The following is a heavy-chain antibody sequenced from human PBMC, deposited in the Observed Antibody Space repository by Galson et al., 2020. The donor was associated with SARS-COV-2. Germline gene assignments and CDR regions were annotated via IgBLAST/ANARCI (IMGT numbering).Heavy chain of an antibody. CDR3: ARGGLYASGDY. J-gene: IGHJ4*02. D-gene: IGHD2-2*01. V-gene: IGHV3-21*01. CDR2: ISSTSSYI. CDR1: GFTFSSYT. Sequence: GGSLRLSCVASGFTFSSYTMNWVRQAPGKGLEWLSCISSTSSYIYYADSVKGRFSISRDNAQNSLYLQMNSLIAEDTAVYYCARGGLYASGDYWGQGTLVTVSS.